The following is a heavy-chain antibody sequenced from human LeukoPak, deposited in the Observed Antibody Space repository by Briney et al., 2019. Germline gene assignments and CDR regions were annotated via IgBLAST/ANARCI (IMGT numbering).Heavy chain of an antibody. D-gene: IGHD1-26*01. CDR3: ARDGVVGVQDAAFDY. Sequence: ASVKVSCKASGGTFSSYAFSWVRQAPGQGLEWMGGIIPIFGTANYAQKFQGRVTITADESTSTAYMELSSLRSEDTAVYYCARDGVVGVQDAAFDYWGQGTLVTVSS. J-gene: IGHJ4*02. CDR1: GGTFSSYA. CDR2: IIPIFGTA. V-gene: IGHV1-69*13.